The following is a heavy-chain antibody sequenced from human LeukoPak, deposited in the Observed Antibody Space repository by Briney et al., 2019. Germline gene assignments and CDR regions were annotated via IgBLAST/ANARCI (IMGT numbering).Heavy chain of an antibody. J-gene: IGHJ5*02. V-gene: IGHV3-7*01. CDR3: ARDGSGESSGGSTQYNWFDP. Sequence: PGGSLRLSCAASGFTFSRFWMNWVRLAPGKGLEWVANIGQDGSQQHYVDSVKGRFTISRDNAKNSLYLQMNSLRVEDTAVYYCARDGSGESSGGSTQYNWFDPWGQGTLVTVSS. D-gene: IGHD3-22*01. CDR2: IGQDGSQQ. CDR1: GFTFSRFW.